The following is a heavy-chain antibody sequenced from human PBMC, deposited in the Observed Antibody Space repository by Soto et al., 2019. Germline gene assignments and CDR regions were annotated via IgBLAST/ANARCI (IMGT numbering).Heavy chain of an antibody. Sequence: GGSLRLSCAASGFTFSSYSMNWVRQAPGKGLEWVSSISSSSSYIYYADSVKGRFTISRDNAKNSLYLQTNSLRAEDTAVYYCARGIAAAGFRARYWGQGTLVTVSS. J-gene: IGHJ4*02. D-gene: IGHD6-13*01. CDR2: ISSSSSYI. V-gene: IGHV3-21*01. CDR1: GFTFSSYS. CDR3: ARGIAAAGFRARY.